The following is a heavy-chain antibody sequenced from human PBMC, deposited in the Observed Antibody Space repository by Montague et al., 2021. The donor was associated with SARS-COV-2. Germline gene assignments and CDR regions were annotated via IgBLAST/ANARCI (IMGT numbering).Heavy chain of an antibody. CDR1: GFSLDSRGVG. CDR2: IYWHDDK. CDR3: VHENSGWPIEFAI. V-gene: IGHV2-5*01. Sequence: PALVKPTQTLTLTCTFSGFSLDSRGVGVGWIRQPPGKALECLAPIYWHDDKRYSPSLKTRLTVTKDTSRNQVVLTMTNMDPVDTATYFCVHENSGWPIEFAIWGQGALVTVSS. D-gene: IGHD6-19*01. J-gene: IGHJ4*02.